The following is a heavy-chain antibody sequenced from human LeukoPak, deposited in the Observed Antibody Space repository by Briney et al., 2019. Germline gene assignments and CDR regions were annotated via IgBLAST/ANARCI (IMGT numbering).Heavy chain of an antibody. V-gene: IGHV3-23*01. D-gene: IGHD2-21*02. Sequence: GGSLRLSCAASGFTFSSYAMSWVRQAPGKGLEWVSAISGGGGSTYYADSVKGRFTISRDNSKNTLYLQMNSLRAEDTAVYYCAKGVVSSPDSGYWGQGTLVTVSS. CDR3: AKGVVSSPDSGY. J-gene: IGHJ4*02. CDR2: ISGGGGST. CDR1: GFTFSSYA.